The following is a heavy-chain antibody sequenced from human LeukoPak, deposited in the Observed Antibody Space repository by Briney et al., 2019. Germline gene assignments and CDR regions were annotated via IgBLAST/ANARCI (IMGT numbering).Heavy chain of an antibody. CDR2: IYFGDSDT. Sequence: GESVKISCNASGNNYWIAWVRQMPGKGLEWLGIIYFGDSDTRYSPSFQVPLTISVDQSISTAYLQLSSLKASDTGIYFCGRHSYGLDYWGQGTPVTVSS. D-gene: IGHD3-10*01. CDR1: GNNYW. V-gene: IGHV5-51*01. J-gene: IGHJ4*02. CDR3: GRHSYGLDY.